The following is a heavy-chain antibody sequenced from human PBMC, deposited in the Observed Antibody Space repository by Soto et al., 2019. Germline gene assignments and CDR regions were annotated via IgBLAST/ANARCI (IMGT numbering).Heavy chain of an antibody. J-gene: IGHJ4*02. D-gene: IGHD3-10*01. Sequence: EVQLVESGGGLVKPGGSLRLSCAASGFTFSSYSMNWVRQAPGKGLEWVSSISSSSSYIYYADSVKGRFTISRDNAKNSLYLQMNSLRAEDTAVYYCARESSASYYGSGSYYNVPLPLYWGQGTLVTVSS. CDR3: ARESSASYYGSGSYYNVPLPLY. CDR2: ISSSSSYI. V-gene: IGHV3-21*01. CDR1: GFTFSSYS.